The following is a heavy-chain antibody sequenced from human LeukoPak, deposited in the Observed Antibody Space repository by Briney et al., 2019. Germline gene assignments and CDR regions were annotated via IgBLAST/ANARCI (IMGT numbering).Heavy chain of an antibody. CDR2: IYYSGST. CDR1: GGSISSYY. V-gene: IGHV4-59*01. Sequence: SETLSLTCTVSGGSISSYYWSWIRQPPAKGLEWIGYIYYSGSTNYNPSLKSRVTISVDTSKNQFSLKLSSVTAADTAVYYCARGWSGDYVEYWGQGTLVTVSS. J-gene: IGHJ4*02. CDR3: ARGWSGDYVEY. D-gene: IGHD2-15*01.